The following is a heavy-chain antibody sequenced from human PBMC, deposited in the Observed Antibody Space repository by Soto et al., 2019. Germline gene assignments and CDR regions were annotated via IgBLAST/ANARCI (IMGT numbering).Heavy chain of an antibody. CDR3: ASQHPLCSLVWYT. D-gene: IGHD6-13*01. J-gene: IGHJ4*01. CDR2: IYPRDSDT. V-gene: IGHV5-51*01. Sequence: PGEPLYICFQGSGYIFTNSWIGWVRQMPGKVLGWLGSIYPRDSDTRYRPSFQGQVTISADKSLSTAYLQWNSLQASDTAIYYCASQHPLCSLVWYTWGHARLVTDSS. CDR1: GYIFTNSW.